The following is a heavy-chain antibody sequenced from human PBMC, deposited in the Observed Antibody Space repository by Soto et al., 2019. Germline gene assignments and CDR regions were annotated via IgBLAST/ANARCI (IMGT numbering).Heavy chain of an antibody. J-gene: IGHJ4*02. CDR2: IYHSGST. CDR1: GDSISSSSSY. D-gene: IGHD6-19*01. V-gene: IGHV4-39*07. CDR3: ARAGGLGAVAVDY. Sequence: PSETLSLTCAVSGDSISSSSSYWGWIRQPPGKGLEWIGYIYHSGSTYYNPSLKSRVTISVDRSKNQFSLKLSSVTAADTAVYYCARAGGLGAVAVDYWGQGTLVTVSS.